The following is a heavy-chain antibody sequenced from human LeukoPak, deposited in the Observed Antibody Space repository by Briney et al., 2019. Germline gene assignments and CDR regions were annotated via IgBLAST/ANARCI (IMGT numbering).Heavy chain of an antibody. CDR1: GGSISSYY. CDR2: IYTSGST. V-gene: IGHV4-4*07. CDR3: AREVVVVVPAATVWFDP. Sequence: SETLSLICTVSGGSISSYYWSWIRQPAGKGLEWIGRIYTSGSTNYNPSLKSRVTMSVDTSKNQFSLKLSSVTAADTAVYYCAREVVVVVPAATVWFDPWGQGTLVTVSS. D-gene: IGHD2-2*01. J-gene: IGHJ5*02.